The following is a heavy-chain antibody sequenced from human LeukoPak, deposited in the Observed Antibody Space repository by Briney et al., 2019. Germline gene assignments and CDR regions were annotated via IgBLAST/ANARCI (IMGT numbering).Heavy chain of an antibody. CDR1: GESFSGYY. D-gene: IGHD6-13*01. CDR3: ARLGGGAAAFFDY. J-gene: IGHJ4*02. V-gene: IGHV4-34*01. CDR2: INHSGST. Sequence: PSETLSLTCAVYGESFSGYYWSWIRQPPGKGLEWIGEINHSGSTNYNPSLKSRVTISVDTSKNQFSLKLSSVTAADTAVYYCARLGGGAAAFFDYWGQGTLVTVSS.